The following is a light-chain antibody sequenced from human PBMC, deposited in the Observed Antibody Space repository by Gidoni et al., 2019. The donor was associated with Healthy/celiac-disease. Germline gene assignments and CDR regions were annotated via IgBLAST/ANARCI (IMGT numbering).Light chain of an antibody. V-gene: IGKV3-20*01. CDR2: GAS. CDR1: QSVSSSY. J-gene: IGKJ4*01. CDR3: QQYGSSPQLT. Sequence: EIVLTQSPGTLSLSPGERATLSCRASQSVSSSYVAWYQQKPGQAPRLLIYGASSRATGIPDRFSGSGSGTDFTLTISRLEPEDFAVYDCQQYGSSPQLTFGGGTKVEIK.